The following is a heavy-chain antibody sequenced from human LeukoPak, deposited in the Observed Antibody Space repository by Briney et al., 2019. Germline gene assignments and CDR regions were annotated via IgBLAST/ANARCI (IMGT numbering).Heavy chain of an antibody. CDR2: ISSSSSYI. V-gene: IGHV3-21*01. Sequence: PGGSRRLSCPASGFTFRNYAMHWVRQAPGKGLEWVSSISSSSSYIYYADSVKGRFTISRDNAKNSLYLQMNSLRAEDTAVYYCATGYCSSTSCRILGYWGQGTLVTVSS. CDR3: ATGYCSSTSCRILGY. CDR1: GFTFRNYA. D-gene: IGHD2-2*01. J-gene: IGHJ4*02.